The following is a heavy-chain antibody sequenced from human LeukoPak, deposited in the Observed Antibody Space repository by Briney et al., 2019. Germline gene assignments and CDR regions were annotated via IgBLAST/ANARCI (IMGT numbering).Heavy chain of an antibody. D-gene: IGHD3-10*01. CDR3: ARRVRGVNDAFDI. V-gene: IGHV4-34*01. CDR2: INHSGST. Sequence: PSETLSLTCTVSGGSISNFYLSWIRQPPGKGLEWIGEINHSGSTNYNPSLKSRVTISVDKSTSQFSLKVRSVTAADTAVYYCARRVRGVNDAFDIWGQGTMVSVSS. J-gene: IGHJ3*02. CDR1: GGSISNFY.